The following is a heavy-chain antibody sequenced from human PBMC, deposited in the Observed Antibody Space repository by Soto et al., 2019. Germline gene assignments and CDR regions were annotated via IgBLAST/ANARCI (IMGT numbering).Heavy chain of an antibody. CDR1: GGSIISGGYF. J-gene: IGHJ5*02. V-gene: IGHV4-30-2*01. D-gene: IGHD2-15*01. Sequence: PSETLSLTCAVSGGSIISGGYFLSCIRQPPWNGLEWIGYIYHSGSTYYNPSLKSRVTISVDRSKNQFSLRLISVTAADTALYYCARYIEQSGFDPWGQGTLVTVSS. CDR3: ARYIEQSGFDP. CDR2: IYHSGST.